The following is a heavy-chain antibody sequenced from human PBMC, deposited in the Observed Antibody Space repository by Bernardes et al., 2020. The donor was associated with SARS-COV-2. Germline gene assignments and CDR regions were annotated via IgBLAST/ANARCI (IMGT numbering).Heavy chain of an antibody. J-gene: IGHJ6*02. V-gene: IGHV5-10-1*01. Sequence: GESLKISCKGSGYSFTSYWISWVRQMPGKGLEWMGRIDPSDSYTNYSPSFQGHVTISADKSISTAYLQWSSLKASDTAMYYCAVGFLEWLSPYYYGMDVWGQGTTVTVSS. CDR3: AVGFLEWLSPYYYGMDV. CDR1: GYSFTSYW. D-gene: IGHD3-3*01. CDR2: IDPSDSYT.